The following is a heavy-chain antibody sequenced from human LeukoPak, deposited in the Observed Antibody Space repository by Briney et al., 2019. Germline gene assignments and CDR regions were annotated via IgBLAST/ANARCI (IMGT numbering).Heavy chain of an antibody. CDR2: ISGSGGST. CDR1: GFTFSSYA. D-gene: IGHD3-10*01. CDR3: AKVWHTMVRIGYFDY. Sequence: PGGSLRLSCAASGFTFSSYAMSWVRQTPGKGLEWVSAISGSGGSTYYADSVKGRFTISRDNSKNALYLQMNSLRAEDTAVYYCAKVWHTMVRIGYFDYWGQGTLVTVSS. J-gene: IGHJ4*02. V-gene: IGHV3-23*01.